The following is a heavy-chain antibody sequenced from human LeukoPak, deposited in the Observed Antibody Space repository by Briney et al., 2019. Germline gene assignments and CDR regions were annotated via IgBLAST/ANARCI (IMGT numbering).Heavy chain of an antibody. CDR2: ISGNGGAT. J-gene: IGHJ4*02. CDR1: GFTFIMHE. V-gene: IGHV3-23*01. CDR3: AKFIYGFPFDY. Sequence: GGSLRLSCAVSGFTFIMHEMTWVRQAPGKGLEEVSAISGNGGATYYADSVRGRFTISRDSSKNALYLQLNSLRAEDTAVYFCAKFIYGFPFDYWGQGTLVTVSS. D-gene: IGHD2-2*02.